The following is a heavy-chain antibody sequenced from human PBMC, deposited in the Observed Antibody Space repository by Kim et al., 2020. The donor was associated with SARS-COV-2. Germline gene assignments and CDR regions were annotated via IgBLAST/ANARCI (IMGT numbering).Heavy chain of an antibody. CDR3: AIWSGYGNFDY. CDR1: GGSISSSSYY. D-gene: IGHD3-3*01. J-gene: IGHJ4*02. V-gene: IGHV4-39*01. CDR2: IYYSGST. Sequence: SETLSLTCTVSGGSISSSSYYWGWIRQPPGKGLEWIGSIYYSGSTYYNPSLKSRVTISVDTSKNQFSLKLSSVTAADTAVYYCAIWSGYGNFDYWGQGTPGTVSS.